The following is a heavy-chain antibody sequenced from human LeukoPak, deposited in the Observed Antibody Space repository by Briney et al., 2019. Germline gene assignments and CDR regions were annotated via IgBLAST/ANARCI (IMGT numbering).Heavy chain of an antibody. D-gene: IGHD3-3*02. CDR3: ATHFWSGYSPFDY. J-gene: IGHJ4*02. CDR2: ISSSSSYT. CDR1: GYTFSDYY. Sequence: MSAGPMRLSSTATGYTFSDYYMSRIRQAPDNGKKRVSYISSSSSYTNYADSVKGRFTISRDNAKNSLYLQMNSLRAEDTAVYYCATHFWSGYSPFDYWGQGTLVTVSS. V-gene: IGHV3-11*06.